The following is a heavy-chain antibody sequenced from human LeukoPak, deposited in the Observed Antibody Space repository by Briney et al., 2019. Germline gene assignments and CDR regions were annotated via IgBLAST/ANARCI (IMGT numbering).Heavy chain of an antibody. CDR1: GDSISSGDYY. J-gene: IGHJ3*02. CDR3: ARVPYYYDSSGGAFDI. CDR2: ISSSGST. D-gene: IGHD3-22*01. Sequence: PSETLSLTCTVSGDSISSGDYYWSWIRQPAGKGLEWIGRISSSGSTNYNPSLKSRVTISVDTSKNQFSLKLSSVTAADTAVYYCARVPYYYDSSGGAFDIWGQGTMVTVSS. V-gene: IGHV4-61*02.